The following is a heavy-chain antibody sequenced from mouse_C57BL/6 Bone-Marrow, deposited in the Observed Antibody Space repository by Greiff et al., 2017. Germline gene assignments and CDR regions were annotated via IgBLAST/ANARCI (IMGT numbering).Heavy chain of an antibody. J-gene: IGHJ2*01. V-gene: IGHV5-6*01. CDR2: ISSGGSYT. CDR1: GFTFSSYG. Sequence: EVLLVESGGDLVKPGGSLKLSCAASGFTFSSYGMSWVRQTPDKRLEWVATISSGGSYTYYPDSVKGRFTISRDNAKNTLYLQMSSLKSEDTAVDYCERHSGPRYYFDYWGQGTTLTVSS. CDR3: ERHSGPRYYFDY. D-gene: IGHD1-3*01.